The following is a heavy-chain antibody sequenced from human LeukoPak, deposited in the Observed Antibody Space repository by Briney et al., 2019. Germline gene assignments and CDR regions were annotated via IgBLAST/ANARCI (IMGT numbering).Heavy chain of an antibody. CDR2: ISSSGSTI. CDR1: GFTFSSYW. Sequence: GGSLRLSCAASGFTFSSYWMSWVRQAPGKGLEWVSYISSSGSTIYYADSVKGRFTISRDNAKNSLYLQMNSLRAEDTAVYYCASYYYDSSGFGYWGQGTLVTVSS. CDR3: ASYYYDSSGFGY. V-gene: IGHV3-48*04. J-gene: IGHJ4*02. D-gene: IGHD3-22*01.